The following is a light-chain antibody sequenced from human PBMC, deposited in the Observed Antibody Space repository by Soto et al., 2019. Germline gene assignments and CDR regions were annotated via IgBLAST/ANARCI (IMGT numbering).Light chain of an antibody. J-gene: IGKJ3*01. CDR2: AAS. Sequence: DIQMTQSPPSLSASVGDRVTITCRASQDIRNFVAWYQQKPGKAPKLLIYAASTLQSGVPSRFSGSGSGTDFTLTINGLQPEDVAKYSCQDYGSVPVFGPGTKVVIK. CDR3: QDYGSVPV. V-gene: IGKV1-27*01. CDR1: QDIRNF.